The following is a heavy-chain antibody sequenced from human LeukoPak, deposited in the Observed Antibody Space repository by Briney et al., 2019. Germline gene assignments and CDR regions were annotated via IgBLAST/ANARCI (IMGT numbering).Heavy chain of an antibody. D-gene: IGHD2-15*01. J-gene: IGHJ3*01. CDR1: GYSFTSYW. V-gene: IGHV5-51*01. CDR2: IDPSDSET. Sequence: GESLKISCKASGYSFTSYWIGWVRQMPGKGLEWMGIIDPSDSETRYTPSFQGQVTISVDKSISTAYLQWTSLKASDTAMYYCARLISNAFDVWGQGTMVTVS. CDR3: ARLISNAFDV.